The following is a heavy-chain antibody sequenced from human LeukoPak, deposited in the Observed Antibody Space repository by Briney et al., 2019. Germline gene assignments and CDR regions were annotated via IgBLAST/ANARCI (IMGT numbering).Heavy chain of an antibody. CDR3: ARDYRLEGAFDA. V-gene: IGHV4-61*02. D-gene: IGHD1-1*01. CDR2: IYTSGNP. J-gene: IGHJ3*01. Sequence: SETLSLTCTVSGGSISSSSYYWSWIRQPAGKGLEWIGRIYTSGNPNYNPSLKSRVTISIDTSKKQFSLKLSSVTAADTAIYYCARDYRLEGAFDAWGQGTMVTVSS. CDR1: GGSISSSSYY.